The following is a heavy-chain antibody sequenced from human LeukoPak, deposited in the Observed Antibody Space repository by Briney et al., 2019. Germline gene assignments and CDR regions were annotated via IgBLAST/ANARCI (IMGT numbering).Heavy chain of an antibody. CDR2: ISSNGGST. CDR3: ARSARNYYDSSDYDY. CDR1: GFTFNSYA. J-gene: IGHJ4*02. Sequence: GGSLRLSCAASGFTFNSYAMRWVRQAPGKGLEYVSAISSNGGSTYYANSVKGRFTISRDNSKNTLYLQMGSLRAEDMAVYYCARSARNYYDSSDYDYWGQGTLVTVSS. V-gene: IGHV3-64*01. D-gene: IGHD3-22*01.